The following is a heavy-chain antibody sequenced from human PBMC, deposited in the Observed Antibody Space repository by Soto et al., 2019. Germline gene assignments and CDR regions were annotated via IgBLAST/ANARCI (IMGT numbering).Heavy chain of an antibody. J-gene: IGHJ6*02. CDR2: MNPNSGNT. V-gene: IGHV1-8*01. Sequence: GASVKVSCKASGYTFTSYDINWVRQATGQGLEWMGWMNPNSGNTGYAQKFQGRVTMTRNTSISTAYMELSSLRSEGTAVYYCALAGPGAAADYYYYYGMDVWGQGTTVTVSS. D-gene: IGHD6-13*01. CDR3: ALAGPGAAADYYYYYGMDV. CDR1: GYTFTSYD.